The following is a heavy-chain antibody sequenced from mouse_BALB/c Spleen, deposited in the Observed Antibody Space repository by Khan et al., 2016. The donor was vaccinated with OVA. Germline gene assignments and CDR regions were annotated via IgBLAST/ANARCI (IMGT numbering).Heavy chain of an antibody. Sequence: QLEESGGGLVQPGGSMKLSCVASGFTFSNYWMNWVRQSPEKGFEWVAEIRLKSNIYATHYAESVRGRFTISRDDSRSSVYLQMNNVGAEDTGIYYCARGWDGYFDVWGAGTTVTVSS. CDR3: ARGWDGYFDV. CDR1: GFTFSNYW. D-gene: IGHD4-1*01. J-gene: IGHJ1*01. V-gene: IGHV6-6*02. CDR2: IRLKSNIYAT.